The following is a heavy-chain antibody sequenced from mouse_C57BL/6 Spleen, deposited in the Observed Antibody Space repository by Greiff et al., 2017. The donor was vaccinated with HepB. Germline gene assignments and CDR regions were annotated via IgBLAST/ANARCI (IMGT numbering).Heavy chain of an antibody. J-gene: IGHJ4*01. CDR3: ARRTTVGSMDY. CDR2: IDPSDSYT. D-gene: IGHD1-1*01. V-gene: IGHV1-59*01. CDR1: GYTFTSYW. Sequence: QVQLQQPGAELVRPGTSVKLSCKASGYTFTSYWMHWVKQRPGQGLEWIGVIDPSDSYTNYNQKFKGKATLTVDTSSSTAYIQLSSLTSEDSAVYYCARRTTVGSMDYWGQGTSVTVSS.